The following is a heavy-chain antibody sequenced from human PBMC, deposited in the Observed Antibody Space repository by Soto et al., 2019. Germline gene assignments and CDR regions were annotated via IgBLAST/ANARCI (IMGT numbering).Heavy chain of an antibody. CDR1: GFTFSNYY. D-gene: IGHD2-15*01. CDR3: ARSYSCCWEFDY. J-gene: IGHJ4*02. Sequence: PGGSLRLSCGASGFTFSNYYMSWIRQAPGKGLEWVSYISSTGRTIYYADSVKGRFTVSRDNAQNSLSLKLNSLRVEDTAVYYCARSYSCCWEFDYCGQLTHVTAS. CDR2: ISSTGRTI. V-gene: IGHV3-11*01.